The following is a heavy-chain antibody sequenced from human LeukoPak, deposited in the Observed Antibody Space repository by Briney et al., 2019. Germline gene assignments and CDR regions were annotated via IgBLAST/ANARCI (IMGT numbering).Heavy chain of an antibody. CDR1: GFTFSSYG. V-gene: IGHV3-33*06. CDR3: AKNGVWSGYYPYYYYYYMDV. CDR2: IWYDGSSK. J-gene: IGHJ6*03. D-gene: IGHD3-3*01. Sequence: PGGSLRLSCAASGFTFSSYGMHWVRQAPGKGLEWVAVIWYDGSSKYYADSVKGRFTISRDSSKNTLYLQMNSLRAEDTAVYYCAKNGVWSGYYPYYYYYYMDVWGKGTTVTVSS.